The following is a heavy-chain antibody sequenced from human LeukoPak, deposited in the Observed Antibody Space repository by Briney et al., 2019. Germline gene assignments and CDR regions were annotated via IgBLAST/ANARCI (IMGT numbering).Heavy chain of an antibody. CDR2: IYYSGST. Sequence: SETLSLTYTVSGGSVSSGSYYWSWIRQPPGKGLEWIGYIYYSGSTNYNPSLKSRVTISVDTSKNQFSLKLSSVTAADTAVYYCARVTVSGSHPYFDYWGQGTLVTVSS. D-gene: IGHD3-22*01. J-gene: IGHJ4*02. CDR1: GGSVSSGSYY. V-gene: IGHV4-61*01. CDR3: ARVTVSGSHPYFDY.